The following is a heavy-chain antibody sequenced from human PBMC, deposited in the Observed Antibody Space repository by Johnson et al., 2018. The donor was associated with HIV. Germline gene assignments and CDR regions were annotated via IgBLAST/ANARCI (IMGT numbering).Heavy chain of an antibody. CDR3: ARGTYGGGDCFWVGDAFDI. CDR2: ISSNGGST. V-gene: IGHV3-64*01. Sequence: VQLVESGGVVVQPGGSLRLSCAASGFTFSNAWMSWVRQAPGKGLEYVSAISSNGGSTYYANSVKGRFTISRDNSKNTRYLQMGSLRAEDMAVYYCARGTYGGGDCFWVGDAFDIWGQGTMVTVSS. CDR1: GFTFSNAW. D-gene: IGHD2-21*02. J-gene: IGHJ3*02.